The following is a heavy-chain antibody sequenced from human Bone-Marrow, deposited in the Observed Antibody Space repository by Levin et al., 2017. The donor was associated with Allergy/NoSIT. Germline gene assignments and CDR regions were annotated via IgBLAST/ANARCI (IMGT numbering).Heavy chain of an antibody. CDR2: LYSGGST. D-gene: IGHD2-15*01. J-gene: IGHJ6*02. Sequence: LSLTCAASGFSVQSNYMTWVRQAPGRGLEWVSVLYSGGSTYYGDSVKGRFTISRDNSENVVYLQMHSLRADDTAVYYCARERVALSFSYGLDVWGQGTTVTVSS. V-gene: IGHV3-53*01. CDR3: ARERVALSFSYGLDV. CDR1: GFSVQSNY.